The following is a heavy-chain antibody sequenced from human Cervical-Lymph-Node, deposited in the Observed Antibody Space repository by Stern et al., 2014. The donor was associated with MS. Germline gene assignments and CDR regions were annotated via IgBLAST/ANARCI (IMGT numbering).Heavy chain of an antibody. J-gene: IGHJ4*02. D-gene: IGHD3-22*01. CDR1: GYPFTTYD. CDR3: VRDYFDTSTYITRPDY. V-gene: IGHV1-46*01. CDR2: INPSGGTT. Sequence: QVQLVQSGAEVKQPGASVKVSCKASGYPFTTYDMPWVRQAPGQGFDWVGIINPSGGTTTYAQKFQGRVTMTRDTSTSTVYMELRSLTSEDTAVYYCVRDYFDTSTYITRPDYWGQGTLVTVSS.